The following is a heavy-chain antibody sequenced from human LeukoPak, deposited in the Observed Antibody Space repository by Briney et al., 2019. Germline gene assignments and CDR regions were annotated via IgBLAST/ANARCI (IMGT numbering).Heavy chain of an antibody. CDR1: GGSISSSSYY. V-gene: IGHV4-39*01. Sequence: SETLSLTCTVSGGSISSSSYYWGWIRQPPGKGLEWIGSIYNSGSTYYNPSLKSRVTISVDTSKKQLSLKLSSVTAADTAVYYCARHSHVLLWFGELLGWFDPWGQGTLVTVSS. J-gene: IGHJ5*02. D-gene: IGHD3-10*01. CDR3: ARHSHVLLWFGELLGWFDP. CDR2: IYNSGST.